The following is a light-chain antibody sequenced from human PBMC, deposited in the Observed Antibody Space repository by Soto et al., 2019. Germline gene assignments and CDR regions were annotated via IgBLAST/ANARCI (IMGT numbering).Light chain of an antibody. V-gene: IGLV1-40*01. J-gene: IGLJ3*02. CDR2: GNN. CDR1: SSNIGAGYD. CDR3: QSYDSSLSGWV. Sequence: QSVLTQPPSVYGAPGQRVTISCTGSSSNIGAGYDVHWYQPLPGTAPKLLIYGNNKRPSGVPDRFSGSKSGTSASLAITGLQAEDEADYYCQSYDSSLSGWVFGGGTKLTVL.